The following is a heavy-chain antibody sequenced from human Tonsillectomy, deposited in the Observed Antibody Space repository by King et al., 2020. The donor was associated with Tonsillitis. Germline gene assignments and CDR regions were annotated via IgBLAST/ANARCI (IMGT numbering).Heavy chain of an antibody. Sequence: VQLVQSGAEVKKPGASVKVSCKASGYNFVDYYIHWVRQAPGQGLEWMGWINPNSGDTNYAQEFQGRVTMTRDTSISTAYMELDRLKSDDTALYFCAVGNWFDPWGQGTLVTVSS. CDR1: GYNFVDYY. CDR2: INPNSGDT. V-gene: IGHV1-2*02. J-gene: IGHJ5*02. CDR3: AVGNWFDP.